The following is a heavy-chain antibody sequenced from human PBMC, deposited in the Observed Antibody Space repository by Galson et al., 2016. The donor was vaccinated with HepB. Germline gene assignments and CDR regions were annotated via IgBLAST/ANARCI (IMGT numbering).Heavy chain of an antibody. V-gene: IGHV4-4*02. CDR2: IYHSGST. J-gene: IGHJ4*02. CDR1: DGSITSNKW. D-gene: IGHD3-3*01. Sequence: LSLTCAVSDGSITSNKWWSWVRQTPRKGLEWIGEIYHSGSTNYNPSLKSRVTISVDKSKNQLPLRLTSVTAADTAVYYCARSPPWSGYFDSWGQGTLVTVSS. CDR3: ARSPPWSGYFDS.